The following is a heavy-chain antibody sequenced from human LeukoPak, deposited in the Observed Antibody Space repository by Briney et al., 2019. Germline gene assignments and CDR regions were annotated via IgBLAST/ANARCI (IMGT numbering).Heavy chain of an antibody. CDR3: TRGSPTVSAGYN. J-gene: IGHJ4*02. CDR2: VYNDGRT. V-gene: IGHV3-53*01. Sequence: PGGSLRLSCAASGFTVNRDYMSWVRQSPGKGLEWVSVVYNDGRTFYADSVKGRFTISRDDSKNTVFLQMNRLRPEDTAIYFCTRGSPTVSAGYNWGRGTLVIVSS. CDR1: GFTVNRDY. D-gene: IGHD1-1*01.